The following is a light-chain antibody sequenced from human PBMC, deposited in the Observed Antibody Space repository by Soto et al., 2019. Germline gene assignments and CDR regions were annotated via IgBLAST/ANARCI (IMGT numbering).Light chain of an antibody. J-gene: IGLJ1*01. Sequence: QAVVTQPPSASGTPGQRVTISCSGSSSNIGTYSVSWYQHFPGTAPRLLIYSDNQRPSGVPDRFSASKSGASASLAISGLQSEDEADFYCAAWDDRLNGCVFGTGTKVTVL. V-gene: IGLV1-44*01. CDR3: AAWDDRLNGCV. CDR1: SSNIGTYS. CDR2: SDN.